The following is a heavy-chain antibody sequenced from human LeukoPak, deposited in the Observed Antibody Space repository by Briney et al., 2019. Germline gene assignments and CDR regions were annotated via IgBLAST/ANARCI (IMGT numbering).Heavy chain of an antibody. Sequence: ASVKPSCKASGYTFTSYYMHWVRQAPGQGHEWVGIINPSCGSTSYAQKFQGRVTMTRDMSTSTVYMELSSLRSEDTAVYYCARVHLVYDGSGSGAFDIWGQGTMVTVSS. CDR1: GYTFTSYY. CDR3: ARVHLVYDGSGSGAFDI. V-gene: IGHV1-46*01. D-gene: IGHD3-10*01. J-gene: IGHJ3*02. CDR2: INPSCGST.